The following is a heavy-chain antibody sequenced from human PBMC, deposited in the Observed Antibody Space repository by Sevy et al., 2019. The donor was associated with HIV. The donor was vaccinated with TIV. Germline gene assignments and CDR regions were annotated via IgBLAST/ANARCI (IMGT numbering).Heavy chain of an antibody. CDR2: IYYSGST. V-gene: IGHV4-30-4*01. D-gene: IGHD3-22*01. CDR3: ARGNYYDSSGYPGGYYFDY. Sequence: SETLSLTCTVSGGSISSGDYYWSWIRQPPVKGLEWIGYIYYSGSTYYNPSLKSGVTISVDTSKNQFSLKLSSVTAADTAVYYCARGNYYDSSGYPGGYYFDYWGQGTLVTVSS. J-gene: IGHJ4*02. CDR1: GGSISSGDYY.